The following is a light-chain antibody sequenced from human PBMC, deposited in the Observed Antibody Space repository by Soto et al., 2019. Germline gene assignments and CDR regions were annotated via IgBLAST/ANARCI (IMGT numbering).Light chain of an antibody. CDR1: QSVSNN. CDR2: GPP. J-gene: IGKJ2*01. Sequence: EIVMTQSPATLPVSPGERATLSCRASQSVSNNLAWYQQKPRQAPRLLIYGPPTRATGIPARFSGSGSGTEFTLTISSLQSEDFAVYYCQQYNKWPPYTFGQGTKLEIK. V-gene: IGKV3-15*01. CDR3: QQYNKWPPYT.